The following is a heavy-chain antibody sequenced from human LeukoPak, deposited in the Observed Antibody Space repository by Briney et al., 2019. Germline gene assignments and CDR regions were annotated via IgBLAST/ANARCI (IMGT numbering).Heavy chain of an antibody. J-gene: IGHJ4*02. CDR2: IYHSGST. CDR3: ARGVKDVGDCSSTSCLLPLAARFRYFDY. V-gene: IGHV4-30-2*01. CDR1: GGSISSGGYS. D-gene: IGHD2-2*01. Sequence: SESLSLTWAVSGGSISSGGYSWSWIRQPPGKGLEWIGYIYHSGSTYYNPSLKSRVTISVDRSKNQFSLKLSSVTAADTAVYYCARGVKDVGDCSSTSCLLPLAARFRYFDYWGQGTLVTVSS.